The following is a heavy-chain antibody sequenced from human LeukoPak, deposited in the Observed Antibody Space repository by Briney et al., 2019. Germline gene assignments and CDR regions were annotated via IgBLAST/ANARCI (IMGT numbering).Heavy chain of an antibody. J-gene: IGHJ6*02. CDR2: ISYDGNNK. Sequence: PGRSLRLSCAASRFTFSSYTIHWVRQAPGKGLEWVAVISYDGNNKYYADSVKGRFTISRDNSKNTLYLQMNSLRAEDTAVYYCASGTDTAMVRLFYGMDVWGQGTTVTVSS. CDR3: ASGTDTAMVRLFYGMDV. CDR1: RFTFSSYT. D-gene: IGHD5-18*01. V-gene: IGHV3-30-3*01.